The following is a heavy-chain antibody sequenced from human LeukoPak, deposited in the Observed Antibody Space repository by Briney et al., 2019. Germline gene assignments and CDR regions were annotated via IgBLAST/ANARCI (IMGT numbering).Heavy chain of an antibody. CDR1: GLTVSSNY. D-gene: IGHD3-9*01. J-gene: IGHJ4*02. V-gene: IGHV3-53*01. CDR3: ARDNDILTGYYSGLFDY. Sequence: GGSLRLSCAASGLTVSSNYMSWVRQAPGKGLEWVSVIYVGGNTLYADSVKGRFTISRDNSKNTLYLQMNSLRAEDTAVYYCARDNDILTGYYSGLFDYWGQGTLVTVSS. CDR2: IYVGGNT.